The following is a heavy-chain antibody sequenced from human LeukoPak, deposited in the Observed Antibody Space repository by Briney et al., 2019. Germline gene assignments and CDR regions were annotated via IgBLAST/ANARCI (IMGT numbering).Heavy chain of an antibody. J-gene: IGHJ4*02. CDR1: GYSFSNYW. V-gene: IGHV5-51*01. D-gene: IGHD1-26*01. CDR2: IYPSDSDT. CDR3: ARLPVGSGSYPLDY. Sequence: GESLKISCKASGYSFSNYWIGWVRQMPGKGLEWMGIIYPSDSDTRYSPSFQGQVTISADKSISTAYLQWSSLKASDTAMYYCARLPVGSGSYPLDYWGQGTLVTVSS.